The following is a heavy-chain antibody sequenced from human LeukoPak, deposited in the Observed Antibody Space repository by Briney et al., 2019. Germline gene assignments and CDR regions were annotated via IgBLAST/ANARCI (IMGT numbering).Heavy chain of an antibody. CDR3: ARGRAYYGSGSSSDY. CDR1: GFTFTSNW. V-gene: IGHV3-7*04. CDR2: IKQDGSEK. J-gene: IGHJ4*02. Sequence: YPGGSLRLSCAASGFTFTSNWMNWVRQAPGKGLEWVAKIKQDGSEKYYVDSVEGRFTISRDNAKNSLYLQMSSLRAEDTAVYYCARGRAYYGSGSSSDYWGQGTLVTVSS. D-gene: IGHD3-10*01.